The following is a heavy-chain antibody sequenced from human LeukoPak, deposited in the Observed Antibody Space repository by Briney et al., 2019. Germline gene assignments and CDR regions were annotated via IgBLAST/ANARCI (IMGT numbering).Heavy chain of an antibody. CDR2: ISSSGSTI. D-gene: IGHD3-22*01. Sequence: GGSLRLSCAASKFTFSDYYMSWIRQAPGKGLEWVSYISSSGSTIYYADSVKGRFSISRDNAKNSLYLQMNSLRAEDTAMYYCAREGGGATYDSSGYYWGYWGQGTLVTVSS. J-gene: IGHJ4*02. CDR3: AREGGGATYDSSGYYWGY. V-gene: IGHV3-11*01. CDR1: KFTFSDYY.